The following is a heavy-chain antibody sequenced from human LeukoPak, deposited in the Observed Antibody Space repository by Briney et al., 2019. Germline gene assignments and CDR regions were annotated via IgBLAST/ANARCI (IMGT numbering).Heavy chain of an antibody. V-gene: IGHV1-18*01. CDR3: AREHDSKVAYCCGMDV. D-gene: IGHD3-22*01. CDR2: ISGYNGDT. Sequence: ASVKVSCKTSGYIFTKHGISWVRQAPGQGLEWMGWISGYNGDTRYAQNFQGRITVTTDTSTGTGYMEVRSLKSDDTAVYYCAREHDSKVAYCCGMDVWGQGTTVTVSS. J-gene: IGHJ6*02. CDR1: GYIFTKHG.